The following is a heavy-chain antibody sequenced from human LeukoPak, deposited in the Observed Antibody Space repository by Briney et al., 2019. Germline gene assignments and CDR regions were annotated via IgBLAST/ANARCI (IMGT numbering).Heavy chain of an antibody. CDR2: ISYDGSNK. Sequence: GGSLRLSCAASGFTFSSYAMHWVRQAPGKGLEWVAVISYDGSNKYYADSVKGRFTISRDNSKNTLYLQMNSLRAEDTAVYYCARDHGGSYWEDAFDIWGQGTMVTVSS. V-gene: IGHV3-30-3*01. CDR1: GFTFSSYA. D-gene: IGHD1-26*01. J-gene: IGHJ3*02. CDR3: ARDHGGSYWEDAFDI.